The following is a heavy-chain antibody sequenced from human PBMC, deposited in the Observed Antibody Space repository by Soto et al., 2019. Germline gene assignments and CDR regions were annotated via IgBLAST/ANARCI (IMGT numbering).Heavy chain of an antibody. Sequence: EVELLESGGGLVQPEGSLRLSCAASGFTFSTYAMGWVRQAPGKGLEWVSVVSSGGGTHYADSVKGRFTVSRDNSKNTLSLQMNSLRADDTAVYYCAKRRGAGGGFDYWGQGALVTVSS. CDR3: AKRRGAGGGFDY. J-gene: IGHJ4*02. D-gene: IGHD2-15*01. CDR1: GFTFSTYA. CDR2: VSSGGGT. V-gene: IGHV3-23*01.